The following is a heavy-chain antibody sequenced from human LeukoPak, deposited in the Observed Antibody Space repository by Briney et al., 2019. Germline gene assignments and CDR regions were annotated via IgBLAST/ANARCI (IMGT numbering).Heavy chain of an antibody. CDR3: AKDRLWFGELPTLFDY. CDR2: ISGSGGST. CDR1: GFTFSSYA. D-gene: IGHD3-10*01. J-gene: IGHJ4*02. V-gene: IGHV3-23*01. Sequence: PGGSLRLSCAASGFTFSSYAMSWVRQAPGKGLEWVSAISGSGGSTYYADSVKGRFTISRDNSKNTLYLQMNSLRAEDTAVYYCAKDRLWFGELPTLFDYWGQGTLVTVSS.